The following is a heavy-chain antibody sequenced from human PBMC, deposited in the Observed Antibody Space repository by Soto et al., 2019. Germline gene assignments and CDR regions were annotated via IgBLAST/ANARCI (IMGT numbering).Heavy chain of an antibody. CDR1: GGTFSSYA. CDR3: AREGKASEYDSSGYSPLFDY. CDR2: IIPIFGTA. Sequence: GASVKVSCKASGGTFSSYAISWVRQAPGQGLEWMGGIIPIFGTANYAQKFQGRVTITADESTSTAYMELSSLRSEDTAVYYCAREGKASEYDSSGYSPLFDYWGQGTLVTVSS. D-gene: IGHD3-22*01. J-gene: IGHJ4*02. V-gene: IGHV1-69*13.